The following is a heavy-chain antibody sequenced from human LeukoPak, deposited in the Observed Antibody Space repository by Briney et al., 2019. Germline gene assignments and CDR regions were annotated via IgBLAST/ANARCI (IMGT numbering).Heavy chain of an antibody. CDR1: GFTFTSYW. CDR3: ARDVTYYDSSYYYDAFDL. D-gene: IGHD3-22*01. Sequence: GGSLRLSCAASGFTFTSYWMTWVRQAPGKGLEWVANIKRDGSQKHYVDSVWCRFTISRDNAKSLLYLQLNSLRAEDTAVYYCARDVTYYDSSYYYDAFDLWGQGTMVTVSS. V-gene: IGHV3-7*01. CDR2: IKRDGSQK. J-gene: IGHJ3*01.